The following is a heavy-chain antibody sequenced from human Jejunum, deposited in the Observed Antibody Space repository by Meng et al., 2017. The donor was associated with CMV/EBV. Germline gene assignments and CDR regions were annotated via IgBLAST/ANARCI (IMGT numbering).Heavy chain of an antibody. V-gene: IGHV3-30*02. J-gene: IGHJ4*02. D-gene: IGHD3-10*01. CDR2: MRFDEANK. CDR3: ARSSLTIGFLQYCLDY. Sequence: VRLAPGPGLGWVACMRFDEANKYYGDSVPSRFTISRVSSTNTLYLQMTSLRTEETAVYFCARSSLTIGFLQYCLDYWGQGTLVTVSS.